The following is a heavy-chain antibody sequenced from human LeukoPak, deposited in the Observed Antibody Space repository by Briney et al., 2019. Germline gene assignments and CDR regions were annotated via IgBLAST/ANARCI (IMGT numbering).Heavy chain of an antibody. CDR3: ARSSPVPRGQQLVPSPEY. Sequence: PGGSLRLSCAASGFTVSSNYMSCVRQAPGKGLEWVSVIYSGGSTYYADSVKGRFTITRDNSKNTLYLQMNSLRAEDTAVYYCARSSPVPRGQQLVPSPEYWGQGILVTVSS. D-gene: IGHD6-13*01. J-gene: IGHJ4*02. CDR1: GFTVSSNY. CDR2: IYSGGST. V-gene: IGHV3-53*01.